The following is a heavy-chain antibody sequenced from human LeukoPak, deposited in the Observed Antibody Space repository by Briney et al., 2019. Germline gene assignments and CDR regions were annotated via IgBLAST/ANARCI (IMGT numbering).Heavy chain of an antibody. CDR3: ARGDLDSSRWYKY. Sequence: PGGALRLSCAASGFTFSDCHMAWIRQAPGKGPEWLSYISPSGSYTTYADSVKGRFTISRDNAKNSLYLQMSSLRAEDTAVYYCARGDLDSSRWYKYWGQGTLVTVSS. J-gene: IGHJ4*02. CDR1: GFTFSDCH. D-gene: IGHD6-13*01. V-gene: IGHV3-11*05. CDR2: ISPSGSYT.